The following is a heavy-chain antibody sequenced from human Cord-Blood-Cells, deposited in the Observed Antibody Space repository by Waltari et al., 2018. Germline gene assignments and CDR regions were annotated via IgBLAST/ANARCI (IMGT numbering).Heavy chain of an antibody. V-gene: IGHV3-48*02. Sequence: EVQLVESGGGLVQPGGSLRLSCAASGFTFSSYSMNWVRQAPGKGLEWVSYISSSSSTIYDADSVKGRFTISRDNAKNSLYLQMNSLRDEDTAVYYCARDLRKVGMGWFDPWGQGTLVTVSS. D-gene: IGHD1-26*01. J-gene: IGHJ5*02. CDR2: ISSSSSTI. CDR3: ARDLRKVGMGWFDP. CDR1: GFTFSSYS.